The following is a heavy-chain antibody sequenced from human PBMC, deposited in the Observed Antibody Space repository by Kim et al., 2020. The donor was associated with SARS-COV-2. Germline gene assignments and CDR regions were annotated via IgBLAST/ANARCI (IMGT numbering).Heavy chain of an antibody. CDR3: ARDGCSSTSCLDAFDI. J-gene: IGHJ3*02. CDR1: GYTFTSYA. CDR2: INTNTGNP. D-gene: IGHD2-2*01. Sequence: ASVKVSCKASGYTFTSYAMNWVRQAPGQGLEWMGWINTNTGNPTYAQGFTGRFVFSLDTSVSTAYLQISSLKAEDTAVYYCARDGCSSTSCLDAFDIWGQGTMVTVSS. V-gene: IGHV7-4-1*02.